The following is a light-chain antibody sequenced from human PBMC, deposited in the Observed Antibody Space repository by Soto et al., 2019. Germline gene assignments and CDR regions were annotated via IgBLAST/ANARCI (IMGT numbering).Light chain of an antibody. CDR3: CSYAGSSSWV. V-gene: IGLV2-23*02. J-gene: IGLJ3*02. Sequence: QSVLTQPASVSGSPGQSITISCTGTSSDVGSYNLVSWYQQHPGKAPKLMIYEVSKRPSGVSNRFSGSKSGNTASLTISGLQAGDEADYYCCSYAGSSSWVFGGGTKLTVL. CDR1: SSDVGSYNL. CDR2: EVS.